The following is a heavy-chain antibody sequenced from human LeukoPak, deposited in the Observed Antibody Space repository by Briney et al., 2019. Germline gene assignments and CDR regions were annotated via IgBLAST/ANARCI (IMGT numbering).Heavy chain of an antibody. V-gene: IGHV3-74*01. CDR3: ARGGDCGSTSCYDDGFDI. D-gene: IGHD2-2*01. CDR2: INSGGNRT. CDR1: RFAFSSYW. Sequence: GGSLRLSCAASRFAFSSYWMHWVRQAPGKGLVWVSRINSGGNRTNYADSVKGRFAISRGNAKNMMYLQMNSLRVEDTAVYYCARGGDCGSTSCYDDGFDIWGQGTMVTVSS. J-gene: IGHJ3*02.